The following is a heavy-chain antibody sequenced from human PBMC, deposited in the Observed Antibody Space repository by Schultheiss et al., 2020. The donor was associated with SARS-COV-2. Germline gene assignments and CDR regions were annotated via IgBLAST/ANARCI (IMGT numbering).Heavy chain of an antibody. CDR2: ISYDGSNK. D-gene: IGHD6-19*01. CDR3: AKDPRYYGYSSGWGY. Sequence: GGSLRLSCAASGFTFSGSAMHWVRQAPGKGLEWVAVISYDGSNKYYADSVKGRFTISRDNSKNTLYLQMNSLRAEDTAVYYCAKDPRYYGYSSGWGYWGQGTLVTVSS. CDR1: GFTFSGSA. J-gene: IGHJ4*02. V-gene: IGHV3-30*04.